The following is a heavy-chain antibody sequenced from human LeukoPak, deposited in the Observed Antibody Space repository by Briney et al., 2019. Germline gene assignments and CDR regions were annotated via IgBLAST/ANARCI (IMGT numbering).Heavy chain of an antibody. CDR3: AKQSGYDSYYYYYMDV. V-gene: IGHV3-23*01. D-gene: IGHD5-12*01. CDR2: ISGIGGST. J-gene: IGHJ6*03. CDR1: GFTFSSYA. Sequence: GGSLRLSCAASGFTFSSYAMSWVRQAPGKGLEWVSAISGIGGSTYYADSVKGRFTISRDNSKNTLYLQMNSLKVEDTAVYYCAKQSGYDSYYYYYMDVWGKGTTVPVSS.